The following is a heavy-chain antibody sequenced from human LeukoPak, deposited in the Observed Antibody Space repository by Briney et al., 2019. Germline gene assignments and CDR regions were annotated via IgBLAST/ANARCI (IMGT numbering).Heavy chain of an antibody. J-gene: IGHJ4*02. V-gene: IGHV3-48*04. CDR2: ISQSSNRI. CDR3: ARDLLNDEGSSYFFDQ. D-gene: IGHD2-2*01. Sequence: GGSLRLSCAASGFTFSSYSMNWVRQAPGKGLEWVSYISQSSNRIYHADSVKGRFTISRDNAKNSLYLQMDSLRVEDTAVYYCARDLLNDEGSSYFFDQWGQGTLVTVAS. CDR1: GFTFSSYS.